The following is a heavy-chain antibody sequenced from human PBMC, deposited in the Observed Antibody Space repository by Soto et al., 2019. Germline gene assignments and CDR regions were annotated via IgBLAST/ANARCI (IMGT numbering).Heavy chain of an antibody. CDR2: MNPNSGNT. D-gene: IGHD5-12*01. Sequence: GASVKVSCKASGYTFTSYDINWVRQATGQGLEWMGWMNPNSGNTGYAQKFQGRVTMTRNTSISTAYMELSSLRSEDTAVYYCARVSVSGYSADYWGHGTLVTVSS. J-gene: IGHJ4*01. CDR3: ARVSVSGYSADY. CDR1: GYTFTSYD. V-gene: IGHV1-8*01.